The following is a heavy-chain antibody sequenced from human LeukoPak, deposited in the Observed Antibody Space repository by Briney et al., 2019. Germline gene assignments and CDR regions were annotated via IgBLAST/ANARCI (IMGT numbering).Heavy chain of an antibody. CDR1: GFTFSSYS. CDR3: ARDVLGYCSGGSCYPDY. CDR2: ISSSSSYI. D-gene: IGHD2-15*01. V-gene: IGHV3-21*01. J-gene: IGHJ4*02. Sequence: GGSLRLSCAASGFTFSSYSMNWVRQAPGKGLEWVSSISSSSSYIYYADSVKGRFTISRDNAKNSLYLQMNGLRAEDTAVYYCARDVLGYCSGGSCYPDYWGQGTLVTVSS.